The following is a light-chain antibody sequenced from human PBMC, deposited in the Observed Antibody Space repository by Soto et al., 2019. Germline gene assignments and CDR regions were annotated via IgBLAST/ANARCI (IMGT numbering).Light chain of an antibody. CDR1: SSDIGAFTF. CDR3: SSYTSSSTHV. Sequence: QSALTQPASVSGSPGQSITISCTGTSSDIGAFTFVSWYQQHPGKVPKLMIFDVNRRPSGVSDRFSGSKSGNTASLTISGLQAEDEVDYYCSSYTSSSTHVFGSGTKLTVL. J-gene: IGLJ1*01. V-gene: IGLV2-14*03. CDR2: DVN.